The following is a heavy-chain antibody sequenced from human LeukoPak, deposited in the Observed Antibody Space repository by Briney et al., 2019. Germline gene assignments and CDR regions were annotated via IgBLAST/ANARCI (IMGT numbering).Heavy chain of an antibody. CDR3: ARGRQQLSYFDY. J-gene: IGHJ4*02. Sequence: ASVKVSCKASGYTFTGCYMHWVRQAPGQGLEWMGWINPNSGGTNYAQKFQGWVTMTRDTSISTAYMELSRLRSDDTAVYYCARGRQQLSYFDYWGQGTLVTVSS. CDR2: INPNSGGT. V-gene: IGHV1-2*04. CDR1: GYTFTGCY. D-gene: IGHD6-13*01.